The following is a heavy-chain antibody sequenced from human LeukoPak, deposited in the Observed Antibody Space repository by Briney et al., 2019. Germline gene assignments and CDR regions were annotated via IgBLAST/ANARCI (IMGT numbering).Heavy chain of an antibody. V-gene: IGHV4-34*01. CDR1: GGSMIGYH. J-gene: IGHJ6*03. Sequence: SETLSLTCAVYGGSMIGYHWTWIRQPLGQGLEWIGEVNDSGNPYYNSSLKSRLTISLDTSKNQFSLKLSSVTAADTALYYRARDRFRFLMGVGDHYYIDVWGEGTTVTVSS. D-gene: IGHD2-21*02. CDR2: VNDSGNP. CDR3: ARDRFRFLMGVGDHYYIDV.